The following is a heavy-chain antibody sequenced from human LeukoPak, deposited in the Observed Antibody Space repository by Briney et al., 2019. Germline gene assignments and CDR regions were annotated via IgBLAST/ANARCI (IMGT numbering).Heavy chain of an antibody. J-gene: IGHJ4*02. CDR3: AKAASPRGYSGYEAAN. V-gene: IGHV3-23*01. D-gene: IGHD5-12*01. CDR1: GFTFSSHW. CDR2: ISGSGGST. Sequence: GGSLRLSCAASGFTFSSHWMHWVRQAPGKGLEWVSAISGSGGSTYYADSVKGRFTISRDNSKNTLYLQMNSLRAEDTAVYYCAKAASPRGYSGYEAANWGQGTLVTVSS.